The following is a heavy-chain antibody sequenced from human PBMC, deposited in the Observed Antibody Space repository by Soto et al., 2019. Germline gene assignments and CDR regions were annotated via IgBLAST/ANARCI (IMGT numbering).Heavy chain of an antibody. CDR2: IYYSGST. D-gene: IGHD3-22*01. CDR3: ARGYYYDSSGYYSP. Sequence: SETLSLTCTVSGGSISGYYWSWIRQPPGKGLEWIGYIYYSGSTNYNPSLKSRVTISVDTSKNQFSLKLSSVTAADTAVYYCARGYYYDSSGYYSPWGQGTLVTVPS. CDR1: GGSISGYY. V-gene: IGHV4-59*01. J-gene: IGHJ5*02.